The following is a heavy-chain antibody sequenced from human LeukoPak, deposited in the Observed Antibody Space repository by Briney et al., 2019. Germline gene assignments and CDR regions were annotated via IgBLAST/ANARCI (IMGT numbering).Heavy chain of an antibody. D-gene: IGHD1-1*01. J-gene: IGHJ6*02. CDR2: INEDGSNK. Sequence: QPGGSLRLSCAASGFSFSNHYMRWIRQAPGKGLEWVANINEDGSNKWHLGSVKGRFTISRDNSKNTLYLQMNSLRAEDTAVYYCAKDGATGTTLFDYYYGMDVWGQGTTVTVSS. CDR3: AKDGATGTTLFDYYYGMDV. CDR1: GFSFSNHY. V-gene: IGHV3-7*03.